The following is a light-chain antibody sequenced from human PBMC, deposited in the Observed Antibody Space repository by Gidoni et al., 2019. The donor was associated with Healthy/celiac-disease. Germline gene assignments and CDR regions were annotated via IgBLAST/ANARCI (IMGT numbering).Light chain of an antibody. Sequence: QSALPQPASVSGSPGQSITISCTGTSSDVGGYNYVSVYQQHPGKAPKLMIYDVSNRPSGVSNRFSGSKSGNTASLTISGLQAEDEADYYCSSYTSSSTYVFGTGTKVTVL. J-gene: IGLJ1*01. CDR1: SSDVGGYNY. V-gene: IGLV2-14*03. CDR2: DVS. CDR3: SSYTSSSTYV.